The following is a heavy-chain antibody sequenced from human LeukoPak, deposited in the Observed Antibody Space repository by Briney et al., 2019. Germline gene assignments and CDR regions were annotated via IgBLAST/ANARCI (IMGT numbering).Heavy chain of an antibody. CDR2: ISGSGGST. CDR3: AKGDRDYYDSSGYYDGYYFDY. Sequence: PGGSLRLSCAASGFTFSSYAMSWVRQAPGKGLEWVSAISGSGGSTYYADSVKGRFTISRDNSKNTLYLQMNSLRAEDTAVYYCAKGDRDYYDSSGYYDGYYFDYWGQGTLVTVSS. CDR1: GFTFSSYA. D-gene: IGHD3-22*01. V-gene: IGHV3-23*01. J-gene: IGHJ4*02.